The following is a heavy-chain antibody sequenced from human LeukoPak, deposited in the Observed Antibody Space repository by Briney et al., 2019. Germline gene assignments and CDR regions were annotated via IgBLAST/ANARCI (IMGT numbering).Heavy chain of an antibody. J-gene: IGHJ4*02. Sequence: PSETLSLTCTVSGGSISSYYWSWIRQPPGREMEWIASINYGGTTYYNPSLKSRVTISVDTSKNQFSLRLSSVTAADTALYLCARYVVSGAGKYYFDYWGQGSLVTVSS. CDR2: INYGGTT. V-gene: IGHV4-59*05. CDR1: GGSISSYY. D-gene: IGHD3-10*01. CDR3: ARYVVSGAGKYYFDY.